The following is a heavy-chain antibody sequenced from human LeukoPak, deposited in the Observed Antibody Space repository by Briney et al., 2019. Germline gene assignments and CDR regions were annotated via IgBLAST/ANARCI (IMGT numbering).Heavy chain of an antibody. V-gene: IGHV4-39*01. D-gene: IGHD3-16*01. CDR1: GGSISSSSYY. Sequence: SETLSLTCTVSGGSISSSSYYWGWIRQPPGKGLEWIGSIYYSGSTYYNPSLKSRVTISVDTSKNQFSLKLSSVTAADTAVYYCTRGLLYGYDWETFDYWGQGTLVTVSS. CDR2: IYYSGST. J-gene: IGHJ4*02. CDR3: TRGLLYGYDWETFDY.